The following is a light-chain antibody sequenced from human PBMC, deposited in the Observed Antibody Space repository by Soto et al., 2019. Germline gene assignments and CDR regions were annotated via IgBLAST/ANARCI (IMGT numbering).Light chain of an antibody. CDR3: QQYGSSSPWT. CDR1: QSISSW. Sequence: DIQMTQSPSTLSASVGDRVTITCRASQSISSWLAWYQQKPGKAPKLLIYKASSLETGVPSRFSCRGSGTEFTLIISSLQPDDFASYYCQQYGSSSPWTFGQGTKVEIK. CDR2: KAS. V-gene: IGKV1-5*03. J-gene: IGKJ1*01.